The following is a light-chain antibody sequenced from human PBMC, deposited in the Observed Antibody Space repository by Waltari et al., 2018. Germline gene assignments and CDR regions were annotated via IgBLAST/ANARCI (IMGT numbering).Light chain of an antibody. CDR3: QTGGHGTWV. CDR2: VNSAGSH. CDR1: SGHSSNI. V-gene: IGLV4-69*01. J-gene: IGLJ3*02. Sequence: QLVVTQSPSASASLGASVKPTCTLSSGHSSNIIARLQQQPEKGPRYLMKVNSAGSHSRGDEIPDRFSGSSSGAERHLTISSLQAEDEADYYCQTGGHGTWVFGGGTKLTVL.